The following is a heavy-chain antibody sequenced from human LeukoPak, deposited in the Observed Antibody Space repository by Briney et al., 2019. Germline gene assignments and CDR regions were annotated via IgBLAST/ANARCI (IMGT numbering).Heavy chain of an antibody. J-gene: IGHJ6*03. CDR1: GGSFSGYY. V-gene: IGHV4-59*10. CDR2: IYTSGST. D-gene: IGHD3-10*01. Sequence: SETLSLTCAVYGGSFSGYYWSWIRQPAGKGLEWIGRIYTSGSTNYNPSLKSRVTMSVDTSKNQFSLKLSSVTAADTAVYYCARSAMVRGVIHYYYMDVWGKGTTVTISS. CDR3: ARSAMVRGVIHYYYMDV.